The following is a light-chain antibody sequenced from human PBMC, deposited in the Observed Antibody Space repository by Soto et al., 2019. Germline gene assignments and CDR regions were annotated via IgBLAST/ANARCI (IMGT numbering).Light chain of an antibody. CDR3: QQYSSLWT. CDR1: QSVGSDY. J-gene: IGKJ1*01. V-gene: IGKV3-20*01. Sequence: LTRSPRNLSLATWERGVLSCRASQSVGSDYLAWYQQKPGQAPRILIFGASGRATGIPDRFSGSGSGTDFTLTISRLEHEDFAVYYCQQYSSLWTFGQGTKVDIK. CDR2: GAS.